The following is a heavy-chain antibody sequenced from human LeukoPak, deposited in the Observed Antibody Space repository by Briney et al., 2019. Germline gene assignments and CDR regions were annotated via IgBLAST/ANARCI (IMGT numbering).Heavy chain of an antibody. V-gene: IGHV3-11*01. Sequence: LSLTCTVSGGSVSSGSYYMSWIRQAPGKGLEWVSYISSSGSTIYYADSVKGRFTISRDNAKNSLYLQMNSLRAEDTAVYYCARDSCSGSSCNPYFDYWGQGTLVTVSS. J-gene: IGHJ4*02. D-gene: IGHD2-15*01. CDR3: ARDSCSGSSCNPYFDY. CDR1: GGSVSSGSYY. CDR2: ISSSGSTI.